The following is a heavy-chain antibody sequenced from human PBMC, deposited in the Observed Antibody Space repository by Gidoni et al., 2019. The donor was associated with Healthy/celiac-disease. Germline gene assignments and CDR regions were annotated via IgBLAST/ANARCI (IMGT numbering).Heavy chain of an antibody. Sequence: QLQLQESGSGLVKPSQTLSLTCAVSGGSISSGGYSWSWIRQPPGKGLEWIGYIYHSGSTYYNPSLKSRVTISVDRSKNQFSLKLSSVTAADTAVYYCARDRRYCSSTSCYVDYYYYMDVWGKGTTVTVSS. J-gene: IGHJ6*03. CDR1: GGSISSGGYS. D-gene: IGHD2-2*01. V-gene: IGHV4-30-2*01. CDR2: IYHSGST. CDR3: ARDRRYCSSTSCYVDYYYYMDV.